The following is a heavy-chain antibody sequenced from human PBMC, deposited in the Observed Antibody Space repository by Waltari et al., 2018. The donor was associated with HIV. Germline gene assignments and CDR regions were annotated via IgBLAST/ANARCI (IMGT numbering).Heavy chain of an antibody. CDR3: ATSRSPYYDFWSGYLDY. D-gene: IGHD3-3*01. CDR1: GYTLTALS. J-gene: IGHJ4*02. CDR2: LDPEDGET. Sequence: QVQLVQSGAELKRPGASEKVSYTVSGYTLTALSMHWLRQAPGKGLEWMGGLDPEDGETIYAQKFQGRVTMTEDTSTDTAYMELSSLRSEDTAVYYCATSRSPYYDFWSGYLDYWGQGTLVTVSS. V-gene: IGHV1-24*01.